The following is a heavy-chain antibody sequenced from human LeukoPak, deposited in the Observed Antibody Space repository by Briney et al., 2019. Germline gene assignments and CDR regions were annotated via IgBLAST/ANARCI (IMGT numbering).Heavy chain of an antibody. J-gene: IGHJ4*02. D-gene: IGHD3-22*01. CDR2: MNSDARST. V-gene: IGHV3-74*01. Sequence: GGTLRLSCAASGFTFSSYWVHWVREAPGKGRMWVSRMNSDARSTSYADSVKGRFAISRDNAKDTLYLQMDSLRAEDTAVYYCARGNTMIVPDYWGQGTLVTVSP. CDR3: ARGNTMIVPDY. CDR1: GFTFSSYW.